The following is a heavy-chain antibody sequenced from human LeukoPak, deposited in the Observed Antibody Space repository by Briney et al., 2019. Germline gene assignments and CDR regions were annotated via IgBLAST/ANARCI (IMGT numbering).Heavy chain of an antibody. D-gene: IGHD1-26*01. CDR3: ARDLNVGARGKSQFDY. CDR2: ISAYNDNT. V-gene: IGHV1-18*01. J-gene: IGHJ4*02. Sequence: ASVKVSCKASGYTFTSYGISWVRQAPGQGLEWVGWISAYNDNTNYAQKLQGRVTMTTDTSTSTAYMELRSLRSDDTAVYYCARDLNVGARGKSQFDYWGQGTLVTVSS. CDR1: GYTFTSYG.